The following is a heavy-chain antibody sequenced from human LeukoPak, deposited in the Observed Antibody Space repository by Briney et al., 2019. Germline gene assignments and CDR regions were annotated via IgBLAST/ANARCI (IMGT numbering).Heavy chain of an antibody. CDR1: GFTCSNAC. Sequence: GGPRRFYCAAAGFTCSNACRSRRREAPGKGLEVAGGIKSKTEGGTTHYAAPVKGRFTISRDDSKTTLYLQMNSLKTEDTAVYYCTTEPYGDYLPYYWGQGTLVTVSS. CDR2: IKSKTEGGTT. CDR3: TTEPYGDYLPYY. V-gene: IGHV3-15*01. D-gene: IGHD4-17*01. J-gene: IGHJ4*02.